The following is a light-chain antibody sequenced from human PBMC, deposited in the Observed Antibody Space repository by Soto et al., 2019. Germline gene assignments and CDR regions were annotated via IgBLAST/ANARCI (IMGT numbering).Light chain of an antibody. J-gene: IGKJ1*01. CDR2: AAS. Sequence: DIQMTQSPSSLSASVGDRVTITCRASENIRSYLNWYLHKPGKAPKLLIYAASTLQSGVPSRFSGSGSGTHFTLTISNLQPEDCATYFCQQSYNSPPTVGQGTKVDIK. CDR1: ENIRSY. CDR3: QQSYNSPPT. V-gene: IGKV1-39*01.